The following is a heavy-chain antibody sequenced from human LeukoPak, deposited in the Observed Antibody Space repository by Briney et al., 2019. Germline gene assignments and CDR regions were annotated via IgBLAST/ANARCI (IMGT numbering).Heavy chain of an antibody. D-gene: IGHD3-22*01. CDR3: ARDWRLYYYDSSGTGRSFDY. J-gene: IGHJ4*02. CDR2: INQDGSEK. CDR1: GFTLITYW. Sequence: GGSLRLSCAASGFTLITYWMTWVRQAPGKGLEWVANINQDGSEKYYVGSVKGRFTISRDNARNSLYLQMNSLRAEDTAVYYCARDWRLYYYDSSGTGRSFDYWGQGTLVTVSS. V-gene: IGHV3-7*01.